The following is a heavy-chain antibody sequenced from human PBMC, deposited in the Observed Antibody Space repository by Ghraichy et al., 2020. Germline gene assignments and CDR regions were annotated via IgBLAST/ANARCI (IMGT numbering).Heavy chain of an antibody. CDR2: IYYSGST. J-gene: IGHJ3*02. CDR3: ARGRGKRYYYDSSGYQNRDAFDI. D-gene: IGHD3-22*01. V-gene: IGHV4-31*03. CDR1: GGSISSGGYY. Sequence: SETLSLTCTVSGGSISSGGYYWSWIRQHPGKGLEWIGYIYYSGSTYYNPSLKTRLTISVDTSKNQFSLKLSSVTAADTAVYYCARGRGKRYYYDSSGYQNRDAFDIWGQGTMVTVSS.